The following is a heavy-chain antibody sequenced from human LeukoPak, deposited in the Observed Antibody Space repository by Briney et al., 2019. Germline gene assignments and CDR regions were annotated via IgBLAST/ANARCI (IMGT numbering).Heavy chain of an antibody. CDR1: GGTFSSYA. V-gene: IGHV1-69*13. CDR2: IIPIFGTA. CDR3: ARAGNVYCSRTSCYPGVWDYYYYMDV. Sequence: SVKVSCKASGGTFSSYAISWMRQAPGQGLEWMGGIIPIFGTANYAQKFQGKVTITADESTSTAYTELSSLRSEDTAVYYCARAGNVYCSRTSCYPGVWDYYYYMDVWGKGTTVTVSS. J-gene: IGHJ6*03. D-gene: IGHD2-2*01.